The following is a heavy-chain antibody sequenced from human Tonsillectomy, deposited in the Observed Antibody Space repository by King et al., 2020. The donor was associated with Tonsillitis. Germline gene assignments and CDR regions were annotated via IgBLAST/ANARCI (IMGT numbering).Heavy chain of an antibody. CDR1: GYSFTDYS. CDR3: ARDTGGWRTFDF. D-gene: IGHD6-19*01. V-gene: IGHV1-2*06. J-gene: IGHJ4*02. CDR2: INPDSGGA. Sequence: GQLVQSGAEVKKPGASVKVSCQASGYSFTDYSIHWVRQAPGQGLEWMGRINPDSGGADYALRFEGRVTMTRDTTIRSAYLELSSLRSDDTALYFCARDTGGWRTFDFWGQGTLVTVSS.